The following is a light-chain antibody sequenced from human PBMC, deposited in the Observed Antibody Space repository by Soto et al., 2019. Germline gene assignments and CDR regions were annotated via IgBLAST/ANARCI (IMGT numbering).Light chain of an antibody. V-gene: IGLV2-14*01. J-gene: IGLJ1*01. CDR1: SSDVGGYNY. CDR3: GSYTSSRIYV. Sequence: QSALTQPASVSVSPGQSITISCTGTSSDVGGYNYVSWYQQHPGKAPKLMIYEVSNRPSGVSDRFSGSKSGNTASLTISGLQAEDEADYYCGSYTSSRIYVFGAGTKVTAL. CDR2: EVS.